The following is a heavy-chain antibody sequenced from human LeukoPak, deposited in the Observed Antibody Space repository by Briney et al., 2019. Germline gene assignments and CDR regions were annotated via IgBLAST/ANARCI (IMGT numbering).Heavy chain of an antibody. V-gene: IGHV1-24*01. CDR1: GYTLTELS. CDR2: FDPEDGET. D-gene: IGHD3-10*01. CDR3: ARGSLRTTKGSGSLPYFDY. Sequence: ASVKVSCKVSGYTLTELSMHWVRQAPGKGLEWMGGFDPEDGETIYAQKFQGRVTMTEDTSTDTAYMELSSLRSEDTAVYYCARGSLRTTKGSGSLPYFDYWGQGTLVTVSS. J-gene: IGHJ4*02.